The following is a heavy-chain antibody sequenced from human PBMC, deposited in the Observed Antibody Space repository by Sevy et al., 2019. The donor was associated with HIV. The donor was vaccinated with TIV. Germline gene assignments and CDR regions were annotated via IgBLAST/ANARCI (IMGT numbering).Heavy chain of an antibody. D-gene: IGHD1-26*01. V-gene: IGHV4-61*02. CDR2: IYTSGRT. CDR3: ARDGIRRDYYHGMDV. CDR1: GDSISSGNHW. J-gene: IGHJ6*02. Sequence: SETLSLTCTVSGDSISSGNHWWSWIRQPAGKGLEWIGRIYTSGRTMYNPVLRSRVTMSVDTSTNQFFLNLNSVTAADTAVYYCARDGIRRDYYHGMDVWGQGTTVTVS.